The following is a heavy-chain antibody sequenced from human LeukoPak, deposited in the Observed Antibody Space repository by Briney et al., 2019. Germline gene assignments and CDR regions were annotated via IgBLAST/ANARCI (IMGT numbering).Heavy chain of an antibody. J-gene: IGHJ6*02. CDR1: GYTFTGYY. D-gene: IGHD6-19*01. CDR2: INPNSGGT. CDR3: ASQGYSSGWLHYYYYYGMDV. V-gene: IGHV1-2*02. Sequence: ASVKVSCKASGYTFTGYYMHWVRQAPGQGLEWMGWINPNSGGTNYAQKFQGRVTMTRDTSISSAYMELSRLRSDDTAVYYCASQGYSSGWLHYYYYYGMDVWGQGTTVTVSS.